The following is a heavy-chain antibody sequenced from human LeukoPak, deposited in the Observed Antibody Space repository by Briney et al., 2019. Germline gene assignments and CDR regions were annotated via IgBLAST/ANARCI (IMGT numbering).Heavy chain of an antibody. CDR3: ARDMEMATTES. CDR1: GGTFSSYA. CDR2: IIPIFGTA. V-gene: IGHV1-69*05. Sequence: RASVKVSCKASGGTFSSYAISWVRQAPGQGLEWMGRIIPIFGTANYAQKFQGRVTITTDESMSTAYMELSSLRSEDTAVYYCARDMEMATTESWGQGTLATVSS. J-gene: IGHJ5*02. D-gene: IGHD5-24*01.